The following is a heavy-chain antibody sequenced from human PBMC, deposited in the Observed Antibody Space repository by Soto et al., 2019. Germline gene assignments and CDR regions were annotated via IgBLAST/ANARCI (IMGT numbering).Heavy chain of an antibody. CDR2: INPSGGRT. D-gene: IGHD1-26*01. Sequence: QVQLVQSGAEVKKPGASVKVSCKASGYTFTSYSTHWVRQAPGQGLEWMGIINPSGGRTNYAQKFQGRVTMTRDTSTSTVYMELSSLRSEDTAMYYCAREWELGSLDVWGQGTMVTVSS. V-gene: IGHV1-46*01. CDR1: GYTFTSYS. J-gene: IGHJ3*01. CDR3: AREWELGSLDV.